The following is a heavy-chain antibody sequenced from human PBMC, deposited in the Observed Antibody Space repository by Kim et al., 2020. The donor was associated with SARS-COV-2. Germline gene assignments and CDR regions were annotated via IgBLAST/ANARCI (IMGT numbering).Heavy chain of an antibody. CDR2: IYYSGST. V-gene: IGHV4-61*01. D-gene: IGHD3-10*01. CDR3: ARAGSGSYFPTYYFDY. CDR1: GGSVSSGSYY. Sequence: SETLSLTCTVSGGSVSSGSYYWSWIRQPPGKGLEWIGYIYYSGSTNYNPSLKSRVTISVDTSKNQFSLKLSSVTAADTAVYYCARAGSGSYFPTYYFDYWGQGTLVTVSS. J-gene: IGHJ4*02.